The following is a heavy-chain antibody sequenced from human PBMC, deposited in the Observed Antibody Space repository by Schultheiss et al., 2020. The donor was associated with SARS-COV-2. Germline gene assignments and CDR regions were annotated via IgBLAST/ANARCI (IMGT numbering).Heavy chain of an antibody. J-gene: IGHJ4*02. Sequence: ASVKVSCKASGYTFTSYDINWVRQATGQGLEWMGWMNPNSGNTGYAQKFQGRVTMTEDTSTDTAYMELSSLRAEDTAVYYCARVGPGLGNYFDLWGQGTLVTVSS. CDR2: MNPNSGNT. CDR1: GYTFTSYD. D-gene: IGHD3/OR15-3a*01. V-gene: IGHV1-8*01. CDR3: ARVGPGLGNYFDL.